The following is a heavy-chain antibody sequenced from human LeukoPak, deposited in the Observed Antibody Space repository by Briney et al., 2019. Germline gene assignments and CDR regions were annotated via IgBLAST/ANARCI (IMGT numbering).Heavy chain of an antibody. CDR3: TTLSVGATLAFDI. CDR2: IRSKANSYAT. CDR1: GFTFSGFA. V-gene: IGHV3-73*01. J-gene: IGHJ3*02. D-gene: IGHD1-26*01. Sequence: GRSLRLSCAASGFTFSGFAMHWVRQASGKGLEWVGRIRSKANSYATAYAASVKGRFTISRDDSKNTAYLQMNSLKTEDTAIYYCTTLSVGATLAFDIWGQGTMVTVSS.